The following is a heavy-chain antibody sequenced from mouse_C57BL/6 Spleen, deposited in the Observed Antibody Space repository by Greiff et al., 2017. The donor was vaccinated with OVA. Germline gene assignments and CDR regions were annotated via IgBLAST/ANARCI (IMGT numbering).Heavy chain of an antibody. CDR3: AREGNYGSLAY. CDR2: ISYDGSN. J-gene: IGHJ3*01. CDR1: GYSITSGYY. Sequence: EVQLQESGPGLVKPSQSLSLTCSVTGYSITSGYYWNWIRQFPGNKLEWMGYISYDGSNNYNPSLKNRISITRDTSKNQFFLKLNSVTTEDTATYYCAREGNYGSLAYWGQGTLVTVSA. D-gene: IGHD1-1*01. V-gene: IGHV3-6*01.